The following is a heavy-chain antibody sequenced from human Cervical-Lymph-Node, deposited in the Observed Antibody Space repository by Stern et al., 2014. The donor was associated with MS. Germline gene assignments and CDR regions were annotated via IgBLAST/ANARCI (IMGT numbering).Heavy chain of an antibody. V-gene: IGHV1-18*01. CDR1: GYTFTDYG. J-gene: IGHJ5*02. CDR2: ISGYNGNT. Sequence: QVQLVQSGAEVRQPGASVKVSCKTSGYTFTDYGIIWVRKAPGHGLEWMGWISGYNGNTNSAQKFEGKATLTTDTSTTTAYMELRGLRADDTAVYYCARHILTGSQKWFDPWGQGTRVTVPP. D-gene: IGHD3-9*01. CDR3: ARHILTGSQKWFDP.